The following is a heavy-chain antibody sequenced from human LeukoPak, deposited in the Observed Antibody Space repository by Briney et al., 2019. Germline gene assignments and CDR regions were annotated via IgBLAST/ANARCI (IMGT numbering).Heavy chain of an antibody. CDR2: INPNSGGT. Sequence: ASVKVSCKASGYTFTGYYMHWVRQAPGQVLEWMGWINPNSGGTNYAQKFQGRVTMTRDTSISTAYMELSRLRSDDTAVYYCARTPYYYDSSGYYLNWFDPWGQGTLVTVSS. J-gene: IGHJ5*02. D-gene: IGHD3-22*01. CDR1: GYTFTGYY. CDR3: ARTPYYYDSSGYYLNWFDP. V-gene: IGHV1-2*02.